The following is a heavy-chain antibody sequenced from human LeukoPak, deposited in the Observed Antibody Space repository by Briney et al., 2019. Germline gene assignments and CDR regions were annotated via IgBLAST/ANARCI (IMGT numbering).Heavy chain of an antibody. J-gene: IGHJ4*02. D-gene: IGHD6-6*01. V-gene: IGHV1-18*01. CDR1: GYTFSSYS. Sequence: ASVKVSCKASGYTFSSYSINWVRQAPGQGLEWMGWISTYNGNTDYAQKLQGRVTMTTDTSTSTAYMELRSLRSDDTAVYYCAKDRWRDGSSSFDNWGQGTLVTVSS. CDR3: AKDRWRDGSSSFDN. CDR2: ISTYNGNT.